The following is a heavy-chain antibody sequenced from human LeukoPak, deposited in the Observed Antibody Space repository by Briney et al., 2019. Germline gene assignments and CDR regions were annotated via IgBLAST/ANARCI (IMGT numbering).Heavy chain of an antibody. CDR3: AGDPSRVAAAAYADS. CDR1: GYTFTGYY. J-gene: IGHJ5*01. D-gene: IGHD6-13*01. CDR2: INPNSGGT. Sequence: ASVKVSCKASGYTFTGYYMHWVRQAPGQGLEWMGRINPNSGGTNYAQKFQGRVTMTRDTSISTAYMELSRLRSDDTAVYYCAGDPSRVAAAAYADSWGQGTLVTVSS. V-gene: IGHV1-2*06.